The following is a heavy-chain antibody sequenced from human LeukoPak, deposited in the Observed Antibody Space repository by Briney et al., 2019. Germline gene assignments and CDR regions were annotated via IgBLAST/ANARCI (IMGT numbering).Heavy chain of an antibody. D-gene: IGHD6-19*01. CDR3: ASSWVAGTKEDY. J-gene: IGHJ4*02. V-gene: IGHV3-33*01. Sequence: GGPLRLSCAASGFTFSSYGMHWVRQAPGKGLEWVAVIWYDGSNKYYADSVKGRFTISRDNSKNTLYLQMNSLRAEDTAVYYCASSWVAGTKEDYWGQGTLVTVSS. CDR1: GFTFSSYG. CDR2: IWYDGSNK.